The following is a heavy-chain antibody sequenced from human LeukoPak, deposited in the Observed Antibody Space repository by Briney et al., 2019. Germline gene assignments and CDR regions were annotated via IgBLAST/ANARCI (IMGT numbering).Heavy chain of an antibody. CDR1: GFTFSSYS. CDR2: ISSSSSTI. V-gene: IGHV3-48*01. CDR3: ARDYYGDC. Sequence: PGGSLRLSCAASGFTFSSYSMNWVRQAPGKGLEWVSYISSSSSTIYYADSVKGRFTISRDNAKNSLYLQMNSLRAEDTAVYYCARDYYGDCWGQGTLVTVSS. J-gene: IGHJ4*02.